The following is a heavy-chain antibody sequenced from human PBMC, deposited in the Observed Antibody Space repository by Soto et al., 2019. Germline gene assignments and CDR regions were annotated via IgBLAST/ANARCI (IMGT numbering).Heavy chain of an antibody. CDR2: IYYSGST. CDR1: GGSISSYY. Sequence: SETLSLTCTVSGGSISSYYWSWIRQPPGKGLEWIGYIYYSGSTNYNPSLKSRVTISVDTSKNQFSLKLSSVTAADTAVYYCARDRLLWFGELKGYYYGMDVWGQGTTVTVSS. J-gene: IGHJ6*02. D-gene: IGHD3-10*01. V-gene: IGHV4-59*01. CDR3: ARDRLLWFGELKGYYYGMDV.